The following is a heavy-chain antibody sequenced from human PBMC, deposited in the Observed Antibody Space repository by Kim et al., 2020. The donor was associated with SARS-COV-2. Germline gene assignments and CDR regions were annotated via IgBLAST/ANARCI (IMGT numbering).Heavy chain of an antibody. CDR3: AREWVEPDYGDYEFDY. J-gene: IGHJ4*02. V-gene: IGHV3-48*03. Sequence: VGSLRLSCAASGFTFSSYEMNWVRQAPGKGLEWVSYISSSGSTIYYADSVKGRFTISRDNAKNSLYLQMNSLRAEDTAVYYCAREWVEPDYGDYEFDYLGQGTLVTVSS. CDR1: GFTFSSYE. D-gene: IGHD4-17*01. CDR2: ISSSGSTI.